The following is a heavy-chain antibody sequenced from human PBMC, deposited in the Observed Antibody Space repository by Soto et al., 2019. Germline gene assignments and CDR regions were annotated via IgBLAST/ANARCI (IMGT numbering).Heavy chain of an antibody. D-gene: IGHD6-19*01. CDR2: VYYTGST. J-gene: IGHJ4*02. Sequence: SETLSVTCSVSGGSISGSYWSWIRQSPGKGLEWLGYVYYTGSTNYSPSLRSRVSISVDTSKNEFSLRLSSVTAADTAVYFCARSVAVPGAHIDYWGQGTQVPVSS. V-gene: IGHV4-59*01. CDR3: ARSVAVPGAHIDY. CDR1: GGSISGSY.